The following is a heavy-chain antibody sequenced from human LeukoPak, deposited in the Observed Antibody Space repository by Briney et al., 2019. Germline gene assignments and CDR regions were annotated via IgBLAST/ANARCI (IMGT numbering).Heavy chain of an antibody. CDR1: GFTFSSYG. J-gene: IGHJ6*02. D-gene: IGHD3-10*01. CDR2: ISYDGSNK. CDR3: AKDASGSYHVYYYGMDV. Sequence: GGSLRLSCAASGFTFSSYGMHWVRQAPGKGLEWVAVISYDGSNKYYADSVKGRFTISRDNSKNTLYLQMNSLRAEDTAVYYCAKDASGSYHVYYYGMDVWGQGTTVTVSS. V-gene: IGHV3-30*18.